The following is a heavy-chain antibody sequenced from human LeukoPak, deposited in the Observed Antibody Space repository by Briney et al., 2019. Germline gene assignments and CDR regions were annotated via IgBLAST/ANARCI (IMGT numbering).Heavy chain of an antibody. D-gene: IGHD1-1*01. CDR2: IHSDGRST. J-gene: IGHJ4*02. Sequence: GGSLRLSCAASGFTLSSYWVHWVRQPPGKGLVWVSRIHSDGRSTNYADSVKGRFTISRDNAKNTLFLQMNSLRAEDTAVYYCARAASTGTSFDYWGQGTLVTVSS. V-gene: IGHV3-74*01. CDR3: ARAASTGTSFDY. CDR1: GFTLSSYW.